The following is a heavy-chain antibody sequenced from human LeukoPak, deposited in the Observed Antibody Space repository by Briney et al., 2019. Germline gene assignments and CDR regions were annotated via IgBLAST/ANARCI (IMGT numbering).Heavy chain of an antibody. CDR1: GFSVSNYY. D-gene: IGHD5-18*01. V-gene: IGHV3-48*03. Sequence: PGGSLRLSCAVSGFSVSNYYMNWVRQAPGKGLEWVSYISSSGSTIYYADSVKGRFTISRDNAKNSLYLQMNSLRAEDTAVYYCARAEGYSYGVNWFDPWGQGTLVTVSS. J-gene: IGHJ5*02. CDR2: ISSSGSTI. CDR3: ARAEGYSYGVNWFDP.